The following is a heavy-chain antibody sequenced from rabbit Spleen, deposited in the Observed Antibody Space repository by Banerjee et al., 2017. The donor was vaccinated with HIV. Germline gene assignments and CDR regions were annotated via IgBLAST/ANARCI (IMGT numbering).Heavy chain of an antibody. D-gene: IGHD1-1*01. CDR3: ARGTSSSGYYSGSLNL. CDR1: GFSFSSDYW. J-gene: IGHJ4*01. Sequence: EESGGDLVKPEGSLTLTCTASGFSFSSDYWISWVRQAPGKGLEWIACIYAGSSGSTYYARWAKGRFTISKTSSTTVTLQMTSLTAADTATYFCARGTSSSGYYSGSLNLWGPGTLVTVS. V-gene: IGHV1S45*01. CDR2: IYAGSSGST.